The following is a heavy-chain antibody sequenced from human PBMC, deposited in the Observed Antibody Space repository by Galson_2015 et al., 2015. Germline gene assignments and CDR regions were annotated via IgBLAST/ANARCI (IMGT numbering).Heavy chain of an antibody. J-gene: IGHJ4*02. CDR2: IYYSGFT. CDR3: ARDVGRIVGNGLDC. V-gene: IGHV4-39*07. D-gene: IGHD3-22*01. CDR1: GSIRSSSYY. Sequence: GSIRSSSYYWGWVRQPPGKGLEWIASIYYSGFTYYNPSLKSRVTMSIDTSKNQFSVSLSSVTAADTAVYYCARDVGRIVGNGLDCWGQGTLVTISS.